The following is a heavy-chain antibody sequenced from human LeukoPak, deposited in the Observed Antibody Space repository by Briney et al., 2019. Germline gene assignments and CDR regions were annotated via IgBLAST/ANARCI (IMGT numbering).Heavy chain of an antibody. V-gene: IGHV3-21*01. D-gene: IGHD4-17*01. Sequence: PGGSLRLSCAASGFTFSNYAMNCVRQAPGKGLEWVSSISSSGSDIYYADSVKGRFTISRDNAKNSLYLQMNSLRAEDTAVYYCARDGVRGFTATTPFDYWGPGTLVTVSS. CDR2: ISSSGSDI. J-gene: IGHJ4*02. CDR1: GFTFSNYA. CDR3: ARDGVRGFTATTPFDY.